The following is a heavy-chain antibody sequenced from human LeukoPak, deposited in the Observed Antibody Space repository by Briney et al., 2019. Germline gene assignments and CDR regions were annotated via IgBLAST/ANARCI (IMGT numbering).Heavy chain of an antibody. J-gene: IGHJ4*02. CDR1: GYTFTSYD. Sequence: ASVKVSCKASGYTFTSYDIKWVRQAAGQGLEWMGWMNPNSGHPGYAQKLQGRVTMTRHTSISTAYMEVSSLGSEAAGVYYCARGSMGYWGQGTLVTVSS. CDR3: ARGSMGY. V-gene: IGHV1-8*01. D-gene: IGHD2-8*01. CDR2: MNPNSGHP.